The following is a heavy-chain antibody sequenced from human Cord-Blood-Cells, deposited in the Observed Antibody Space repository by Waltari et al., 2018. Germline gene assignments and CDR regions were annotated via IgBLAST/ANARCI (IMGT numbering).Heavy chain of an antibody. CDR1: GYTFTSYG. Sequence: QVQLVQSGAEVKKPGASVTVSCKASGYTFTSYGINWVRQAPGQGLEWMGWISAYNGNTNYAQKLQGRVTMTTDTSTSTAYMELRSLRSDDTAVYYCARVLDYSNYYYYYYMDVWGKGTTVTVSS. CDR2: ISAYNGNT. V-gene: IGHV1-18*04. CDR3: ARVLDYSNYYYYYYMDV. D-gene: IGHD4-4*01. J-gene: IGHJ6*03.